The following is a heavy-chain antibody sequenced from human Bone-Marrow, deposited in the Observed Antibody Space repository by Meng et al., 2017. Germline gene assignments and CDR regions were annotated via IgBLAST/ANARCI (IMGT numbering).Heavy chain of an antibody. J-gene: IGHJ4*02. CDR1: GYTFPDDW. D-gene: IGHD6-13*01. CDR2: INPKSGDT. CDR3: ARDEDISAAGKLFGDY. V-gene: IGHV1-2*06. Sequence: QVQVVQSGSELKKPGASVKVSCKASGYTFPDDWLHWVRRAPGQGLEWMGRINPKSGDTHYAQRFQGRVTMTGDTSISTAYMELSGLRSDDTAMYYCARDEDISAAGKLFGDYWGQGTLVTGSS.